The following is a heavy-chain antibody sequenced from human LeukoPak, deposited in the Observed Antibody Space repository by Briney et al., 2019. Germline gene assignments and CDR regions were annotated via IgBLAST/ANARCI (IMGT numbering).Heavy chain of an antibody. CDR2: IYYSGST. D-gene: IGHD3-3*01. CDR3: ARVWDYDFWSGYWFDP. CDR1: GSSISSYY. V-gene: IGHV4-59*01. J-gene: IGHJ5*02. Sequence: SETLSLTCTVSGSSISSYYWSWIRQPPGKGLEWIGYIYYSGSTNYNPSLKSRVTISVDTSKNQFSLKLSSVTAADTAVYYCARVWDYDFWSGYWFDPWGQGTLVTVSS.